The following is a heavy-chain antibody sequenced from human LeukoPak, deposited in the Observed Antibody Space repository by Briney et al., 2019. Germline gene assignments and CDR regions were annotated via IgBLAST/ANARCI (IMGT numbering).Heavy chain of an antibody. V-gene: IGHV3-23*01. D-gene: IGHD1/OR15-1a*01. CDR2: ISGSGGGT. Sequence: GGSLRLSCAASGFTFSSYAMSWVRQAPGKGLEWVSAISGSGGGTYYADSVKGRFTISRDNSKNTLYLQMNSLRAEDTAVYYCAKDDFVVRITGKTSPFDYWGQGTLVTVSS. CDR1: GFTFSSYA. J-gene: IGHJ4*02. CDR3: AKDDFVVRITGKTSPFDY.